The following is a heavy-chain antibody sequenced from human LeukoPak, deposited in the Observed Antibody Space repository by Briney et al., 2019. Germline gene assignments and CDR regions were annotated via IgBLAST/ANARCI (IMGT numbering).Heavy chain of an antibody. CDR3: ASYGYSSTMDV. CDR2: IKHDGSEK. Sequence: GGSLRLSCAASGFTFSSYSMNWVRQAPGKGLEWVANIKHDGSEKYYLDSVKGRFTISRDNAMNSLYLQISSLRVEDTAVYYCASYGYSSTMDVWGQGTTVTVSS. V-gene: IGHV3-7*01. CDR1: GFTFSSYS. J-gene: IGHJ6*02. D-gene: IGHD5-12*01.